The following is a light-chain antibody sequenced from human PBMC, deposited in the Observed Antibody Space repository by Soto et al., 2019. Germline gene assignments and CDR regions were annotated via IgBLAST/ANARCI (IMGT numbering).Light chain of an antibody. CDR3: QQDNSLSHS. CDR1: QGISGW. Sequence: DIQMTQSPSSVSASVGDRVTITCRASQGISGWLAWYQQKPGKAPKLLIYAASILQSGVPPRFSGSGSGTDFTLTISSLQHEDFETYYCQQDNSLSHSLGGGTKVDIK. CDR2: AAS. J-gene: IGKJ4*01. V-gene: IGKV1-12*01.